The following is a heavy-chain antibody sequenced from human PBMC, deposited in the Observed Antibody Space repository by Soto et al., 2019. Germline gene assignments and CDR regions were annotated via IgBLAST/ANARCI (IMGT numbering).Heavy chain of an antibody. CDR1: GGTFSSYA. CDR2: IIPIFGTG. J-gene: IGHJ6*02. V-gene: IGHV1-69*01. CDR3: ARESNDIVVVPAAMPGRGYYYYGMDV. Sequence: QVQLVQSGAEVKKPGSSVKVSCKASGGTFSSYAISWVRQAPGQGLEWMGGIIPIFGTGNYAQKFQGGVTITADESPGTAYMELSSLRSEDTAVYYCARESNDIVVVPAAMPGRGYYYYGMDVWGQGTTVTVSS. D-gene: IGHD2-2*01.